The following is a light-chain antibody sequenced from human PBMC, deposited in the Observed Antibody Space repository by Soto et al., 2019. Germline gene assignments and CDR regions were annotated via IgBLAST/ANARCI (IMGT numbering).Light chain of an antibody. V-gene: IGKV1-13*02. CDR3: QQFNSYPL. CDR1: QGISSA. Sequence: AIQLTQSPSSLSASVGDRVTITCRASQGISSALAWYQQKPGKAPKLLIYEASSLESGLPSRFSGSGPGTDFPLTISSLQPEDFASYYCQQFNSYPLVGPGTKVDIK. CDR2: EAS. J-gene: IGKJ3*01.